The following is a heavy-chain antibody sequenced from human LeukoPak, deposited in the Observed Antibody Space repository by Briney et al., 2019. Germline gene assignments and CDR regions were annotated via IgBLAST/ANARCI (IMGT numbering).Heavy chain of an antibody. CDR1: GFSPSTSGVG. CDR2: IYWDDAK. J-gene: IGHJ4*02. V-gene: IGHV2-5*02. D-gene: IGHD3-3*01. CDR3: SHATTIFGVISTFNY. Sequence: ESGPTLVKPTQTLTLTCTFSGFSPSTSGVGVGWIRQPPGKALGWLALIYWDDAKYYIPSLKDRLTITKDTSKNQVVLTLTNTDPVDTATYYCSHATTIFGVISTFNYWGQGTLVTVSS.